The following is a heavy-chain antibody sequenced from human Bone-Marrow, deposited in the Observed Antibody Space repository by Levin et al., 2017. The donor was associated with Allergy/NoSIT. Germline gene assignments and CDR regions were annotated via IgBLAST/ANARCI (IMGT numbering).Heavy chain of an antibody. Sequence: GESLKISCRASGYMFTSYAMNWVRQAPGQGLEWMGWINTNTGKPTYAQGFTGRYVFSLDTSINTAYLQITGLKPDDTAYYFCATVNNLSDYYFDYWGQGTLVTVSS. V-gene: IGHV7-4-1*02. CDR3: ATVNNLSDYYFDY. CDR2: INTNTGKP. CDR1: GYMFTSYA. D-gene: IGHD4-17*01. J-gene: IGHJ4*02.